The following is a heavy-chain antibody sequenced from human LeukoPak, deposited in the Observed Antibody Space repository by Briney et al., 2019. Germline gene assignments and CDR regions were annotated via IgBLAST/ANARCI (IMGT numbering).Heavy chain of an antibody. D-gene: IGHD4-17*01. CDR2: ISYDGSNK. CDR3: AKANTVTKRYFDY. J-gene: IGHJ4*02. Sequence: GGSLRLSCAASGFTFSSYDMHWVRQAPGKGLEWVAVISYDGSNKYYADSVKGRFTISRDNSKNTLYLQMNSLRAEDTAVYYCAKANTVTKRYFDYWGQGTLVTVSS. CDR1: GFTFSSYD. V-gene: IGHV3-30*18.